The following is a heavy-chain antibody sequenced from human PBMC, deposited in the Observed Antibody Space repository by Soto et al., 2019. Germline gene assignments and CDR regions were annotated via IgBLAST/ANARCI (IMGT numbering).Heavy chain of an antibody. CDR1: GDSISIGGYY. D-gene: IGHD3-10*01. J-gene: IGHJ4*02. CDR2: IYYIGST. CDR3: ARGPNPMIRGVVISAFEF. V-gene: IGHV4-31*03. Sequence: SETLSLTCTVSGDSISIGGYYWTWIRQHPTKGLEWIGYIYYIGSTFYNPSLRSRVTMSADTSKNEFYLKLRSVTAADTAVYYCARGPNPMIRGVVISAFEFWGQGSLVTVSS.